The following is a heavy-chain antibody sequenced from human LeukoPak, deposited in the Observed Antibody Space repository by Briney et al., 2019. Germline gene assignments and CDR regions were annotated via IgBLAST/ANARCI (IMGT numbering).Heavy chain of an antibody. CDR1: GFTYTDHY. Sequence: GASVKDSCKSSGFTYTDHYIHWVRQGPGQGHERTGYIGPHSTFTSSPQEFQGRVNMTRDASMSTAYMELTRLTSDDTAVYYCVIEGECPLSKDFDYWGQGTLVTVSS. CDR3: VIEGECPLSKDFDY. D-gene: IGHD2-21*01. J-gene: IGHJ4*02. V-gene: IGHV1-2*02. CDR2: IGPHSTFT.